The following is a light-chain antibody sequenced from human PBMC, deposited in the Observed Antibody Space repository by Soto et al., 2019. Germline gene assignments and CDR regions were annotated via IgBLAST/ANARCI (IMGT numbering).Light chain of an antibody. CDR3: QQYDSSPPT. V-gene: IGKV3-20*01. CDR2: GAS. Sequence: EIVLTQSPGTLSLSPEERATLSCTASQSVSSYLAWYQQKPGQAPRLLIYGASTRATGIPDRFSGSGSGTDFTLTISRLEPEDFAVYCCQQYDSSPPTFGQGTKVDIK. J-gene: IGKJ1*01. CDR1: QSVSSY.